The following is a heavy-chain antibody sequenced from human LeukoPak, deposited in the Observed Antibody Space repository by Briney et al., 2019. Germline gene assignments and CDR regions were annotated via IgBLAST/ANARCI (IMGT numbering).Heavy chain of an antibody. V-gene: IGHV3-48*01. D-gene: IGHD6-19*01. CDR2: ISSSSSTI. Sequence: GGSLRLSCAASGFTFSSYSMNWVRQAPGKGLEWVSYISSSSSTIYYADSVKGRFTISRDNAKNSLYLQMNSLRAEDMAVYYCARDVGYSSGWKLTSRHNWFDPRGQGTLVTVSS. J-gene: IGHJ5*02. CDR3: ARDVGYSSGWKLTSRHNWFDP. CDR1: GFTFSSYS.